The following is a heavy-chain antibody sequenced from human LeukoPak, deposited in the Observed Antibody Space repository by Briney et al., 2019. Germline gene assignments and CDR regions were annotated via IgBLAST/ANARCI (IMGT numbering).Heavy chain of an antibody. CDR3: ARGRDGYFVSVTFDY. CDR2: IYYSGST. J-gene: IGHJ4*02. Sequence: SETLSLTCAVYGGSFSDYYWRWIRQPPGKGLEWIGYIYYSGSTYYNPSLKSRVTISVDTSKNQFSLKLSSVTAADTAVYYCARGRDGYFVSVTFDYWGQGTLVTVSS. V-gene: IGHV4-30-4*01. CDR1: GGSFSDYY. D-gene: IGHD5-24*01.